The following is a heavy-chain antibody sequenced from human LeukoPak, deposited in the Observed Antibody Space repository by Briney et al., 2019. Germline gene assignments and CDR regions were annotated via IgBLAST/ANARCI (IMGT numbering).Heavy chain of an antibody. V-gene: IGHV3-53*01. Sequence: ETLSLTCAVYGGSFSGYYWSWIRQPPGKGLEWVSVIYSDGRTYCADSVKGRFTISRDNSKNTVNLQMNSLRAEDTAVYYCARLFTGYGSAWFFDYWGQGTLVTVSS. J-gene: IGHJ4*02. D-gene: IGHD6-19*01. CDR2: IYSDGRT. CDR3: ARLFTGYGSAWFFDY. CDR1: GGSFSGYY.